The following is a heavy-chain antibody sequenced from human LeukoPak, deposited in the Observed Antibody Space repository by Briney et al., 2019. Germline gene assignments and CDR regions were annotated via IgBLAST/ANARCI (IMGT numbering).Heavy chain of an antibody. V-gene: IGHV3-23*01. CDR2: ISAGGGST. J-gene: IGHJ4*02. Sequence: GGSLRLSCIISGFTFSSYTMSWVRQAPGKGLEWVSGISAGGGSTYHADSVKGRFTISRDNSKNTLYLQMNSLRAEDTALYYCAKDGRSSTPGYWGQGTLVTVSS. CDR3: AKDGRSSTPGY. D-gene: IGHD2-2*01. CDR1: GFTFSSYT.